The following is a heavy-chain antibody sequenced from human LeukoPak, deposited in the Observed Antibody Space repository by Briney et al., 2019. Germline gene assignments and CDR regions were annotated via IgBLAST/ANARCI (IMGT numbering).Heavy chain of an antibody. CDR3: ARGPRYNWNSNYFPFGY. CDR2: ISDSGSAI. V-gene: IGHV3-11*04. Sequence: GVLRLSCAASGFTFSDYYMSWFRQAPGKGLEWVSYISDSGSAISYADSVKGRFTISRDNAKNSLYLQMNSLRVEDTAVYYCARGPRYNWNSNYFPFGYWGQGTLVTVSS. J-gene: IGHJ4*02. CDR1: GFTFSDYY. D-gene: IGHD1-7*01.